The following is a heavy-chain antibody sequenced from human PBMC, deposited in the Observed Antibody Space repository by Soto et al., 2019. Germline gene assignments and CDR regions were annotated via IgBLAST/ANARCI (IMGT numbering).Heavy chain of an antibody. J-gene: IGHJ4*02. V-gene: IGHV3-7*01. CDR3: ARVPYTSSWYYYFDS. CDR2: IKFDGSEK. CDR1: GFTFSTYW. D-gene: IGHD6-13*01. Sequence: GGSLRLSCAASGFTFSTYWMSWVRQAPGKGLEWVANIKFDGSEKYYVDSLEGRFTISKDNANNPLYLQMNSLRAEDTAVYYCARVPYTSSWYYYFDSWGQGTLVTVSS.